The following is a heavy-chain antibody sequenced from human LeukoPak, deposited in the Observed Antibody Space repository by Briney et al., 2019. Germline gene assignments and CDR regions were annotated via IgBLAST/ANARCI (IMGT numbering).Heavy chain of an antibody. J-gene: IGHJ3*02. V-gene: IGHV3-33*01. CDR3: ARGGHDYYDRSGYYYMSAFDI. CDR1: GFXLSSYG. CDR2: IWYDGTNR. Sequence: PGRSLRLSCAASGFXLSSYGIHWVRQAPGKGLEWVAVIWYDGTNRYYVDSVRGRFTISRDNSKNTLYLQMNSLRAEDTAVYYCARGGHDYYDRSGYYYMSAFDIWGQGTMVTVSS. D-gene: IGHD3-22*01.